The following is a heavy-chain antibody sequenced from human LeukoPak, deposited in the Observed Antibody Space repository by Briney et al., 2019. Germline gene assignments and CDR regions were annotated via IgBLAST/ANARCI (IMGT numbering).Heavy chain of an antibody. V-gene: IGHV1-8*01. D-gene: IGHD3-22*01. CDR2: MNPNSGNT. J-gene: IGHJ4*02. Sequence: GASVKVSCKASGYTFTSDDINWVRQATGQGLEWMGWMNPNSGNTGYAQKFQGRVTMTRNTSISTAYMELSSLRSEDTAVYYCARGAGGYYYDSSGYRDYWGQGTLVTVSS. CDR3: ARGAGGYYYDSSGYRDY. CDR1: GYTFTSDD.